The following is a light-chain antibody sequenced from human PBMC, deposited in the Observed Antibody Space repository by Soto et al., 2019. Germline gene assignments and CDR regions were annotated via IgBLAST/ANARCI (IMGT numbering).Light chain of an antibody. CDR3: AARDDSLNGYV. Sequence: QSVLTQPTSASGTPGQRVSISCSGSRSNLGSNTVNWYQQLPGTAPKLLIYSDNERPSGVPDRFSGSRSGTSASLAISGLQSEDEADYYCAARDDSLNGYVFGTGTKLTVL. V-gene: IGLV1-44*01. CDR2: SDN. J-gene: IGLJ1*01. CDR1: RSNLGSNT.